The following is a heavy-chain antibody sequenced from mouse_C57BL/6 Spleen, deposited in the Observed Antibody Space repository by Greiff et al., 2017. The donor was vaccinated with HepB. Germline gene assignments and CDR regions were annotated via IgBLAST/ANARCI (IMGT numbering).Heavy chain of an antibody. V-gene: IGHV6-3*01. CDR3: TGPYYGSSWGYFDV. CDR1: GFTFSNYW. J-gene: IGHJ1*03. D-gene: IGHD1-1*01. CDR2: IRLKSDNYAT. Sequence: EVKLMESGGGLVQPGGSMKLSCVASGFTFSNYWMNWVRQSPEKGLEWVAQIRLKSDNYATHYAESVKGRFTISRDDSKSSVYLQMNNLRAEDTGIYYCTGPYYGSSWGYFDVWGTGTTVTVSS.